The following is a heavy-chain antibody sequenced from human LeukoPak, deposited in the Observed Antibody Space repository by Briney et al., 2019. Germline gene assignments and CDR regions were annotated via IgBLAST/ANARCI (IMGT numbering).Heavy chain of an antibody. D-gene: IGHD3-22*01. CDR1: GYTFTSYD. CDR2: MNPNSGNT. V-gene: IGHV1-8*01. Sequence: GASVKVSCKASGYTFTSYDINWVRQAAGQGLEWMGWMNPNSGNTGYAQKFQGRVTMTRNTSISTAYMELSSLRSEDTAVYYCARTLRHSSGYYDYYYYIDVWGKGTTVTVSS. CDR3: ARTLRHSSGYYDYYYYIDV. J-gene: IGHJ6*03.